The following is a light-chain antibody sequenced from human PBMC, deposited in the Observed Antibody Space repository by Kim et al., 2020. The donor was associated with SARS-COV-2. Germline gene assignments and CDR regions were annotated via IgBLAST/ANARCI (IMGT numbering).Light chain of an antibody. CDR3: QQSYITPFT. J-gene: IGKJ3*01. CDR2: AAS. Sequence: DIQMTQSPSSLSASVGDRVTITCRTTQSISSHLHWYQQKPGRAPKLLISAASTLQGGVPSRFSGSGSETDFTLTISSLQPEDFATYFCQQSYITPFTFGPGTKVDIK. CDR1: QSISSH. V-gene: IGKV1-39*01.